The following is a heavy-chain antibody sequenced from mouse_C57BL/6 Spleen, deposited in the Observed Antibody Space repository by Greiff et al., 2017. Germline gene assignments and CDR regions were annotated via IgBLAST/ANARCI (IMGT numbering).Heavy chain of an antibody. Sequence: QVQLKESGPELVKPGASVKLSCKASGYTFTSYDINWVKQRPGQGLEWIGWIYPRDGSTKYNEKFKGKATLTVDTSSSAAYMELHSLTSEDSAVYFCARRYYGSSYWYFDVWGTGTTVTVSS. J-gene: IGHJ1*03. V-gene: IGHV1-85*01. CDR3: ARRYYGSSYWYFDV. CDR1: GYTFTSYD. D-gene: IGHD1-1*01. CDR2: IYPRDGST.